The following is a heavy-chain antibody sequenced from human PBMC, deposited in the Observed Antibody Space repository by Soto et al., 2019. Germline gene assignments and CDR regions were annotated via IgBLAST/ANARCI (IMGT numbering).Heavy chain of an antibody. J-gene: IGHJ5*02. CDR3: AKAWYQLLLRENWFDP. Sequence: PGGSLRLSCAASGFTFSSYAMSWVRQAPGKGLEWVSAISGSGGSTYYADSVKGRFTISRDNSKNTLYLQMNSLRAEDTAVYYCAKAWYQLLLRENWFDPWGQGTLVTVSS. CDR1: GFTFSSYA. CDR2: ISGSGGST. D-gene: IGHD2-2*01. V-gene: IGHV3-23*01.